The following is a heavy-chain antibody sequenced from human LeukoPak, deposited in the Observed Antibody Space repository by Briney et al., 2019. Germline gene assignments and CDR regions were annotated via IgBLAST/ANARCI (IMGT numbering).Heavy chain of an antibody. CDR3: ARDLSGYIRFDP. V-gene: IGHV4-30-4*01. J-gene: IGHJ5*02. CDR1: GGSLSGYY. Sequence: SETLSLTCAGYGGSLSGYYWSWIRQPPGKGLEWIGYIYYSGTPYYNPSLRSRITISVDTSKNQFSLNLNSVTAADTAVYYCARDLSGYIRFDPWGQGTLVAVSS. CDR2: IYYSGTP. D-gene: IGHD5-18*01.